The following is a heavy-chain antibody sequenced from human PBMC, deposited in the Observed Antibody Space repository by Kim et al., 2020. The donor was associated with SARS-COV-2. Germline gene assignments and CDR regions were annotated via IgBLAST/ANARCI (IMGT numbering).Heavy chain of an antibody. CDR2: ISYDGSNK. J-gene: IGHJ6*02. Sequence: GGSLRLSCAASGFTFSSYAMHWVRQAPGKGLEWVAVISYDGSNKYYADSVKGRFTITRDNSKNTLYLQMNSLRAEDTAVYYCASSHRSSSGWYWAYYYYYYGMDVWGQGTTVTVSS. CDR3: ASSHRSSSGWYWAYYYYYYGMDV. CDR1: GFTFSSYA. D-gene: IGHD6-19*01. V-gene: IGHV3-30-3*01.